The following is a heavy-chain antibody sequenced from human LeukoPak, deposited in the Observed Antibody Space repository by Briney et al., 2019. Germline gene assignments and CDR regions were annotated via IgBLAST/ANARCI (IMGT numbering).Heavy chain of an antibody. J-gene: IGHJ4*02. CDR3: AKLHLTASLAAVYFDN. CDR2: IYRGDSDT. CDR1: GYSFTNQW. V-gene: IGHV5-51*01. Sequence: GESLKISCKGSGYSFTNQWIGWVRQMPGKGLEWMGIIYRGDSDTRYSPSFQGHVTISADKSISTASLQCSSLKASGTAMYYCAKLHLTASLAAVYFDNSGQGTLVTVSS. D-gene: IGHD2-21*02.